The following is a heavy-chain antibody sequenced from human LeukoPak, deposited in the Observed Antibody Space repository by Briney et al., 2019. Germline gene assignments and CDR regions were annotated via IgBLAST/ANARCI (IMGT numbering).Heavy chain of an antibody. V-gene: IGHV4-30-4*01. J-gene: IGHJ5*02. CDR1: GGSISSGDYY. CDR2: IYYSGST. Sequence: PSQTLSLTCTVSGGSISSGDYYWSWIRQPPGKGLEWIGYIYYSGSTYYNPSLKSRVTISVDTSKNQFSLKLSSVTAADTAVYYCARVIVVVPAANNWFDPWGQRTLVTVSS. CDR3: ARVIVVVPAANNWFDP. D-gene: IGHD2-2*01.